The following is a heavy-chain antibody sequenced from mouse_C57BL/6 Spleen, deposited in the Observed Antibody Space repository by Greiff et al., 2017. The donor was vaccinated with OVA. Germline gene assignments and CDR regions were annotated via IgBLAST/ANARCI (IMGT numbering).Heavy chain of an antibody. V-gene: IGHV1-81*01. D-gene: IGHD1-1*01. Sequence: VQLQQSGAELARPGASVKLSCKASGYTFTSYGISWVKQRTGQGLEWIGEIYPRSGNTYYNEKFKGKATLTADKSSSTAYMELRSLTSEDSAVYFCARRGGSSPYYFDYWGQGTTLTVSS. CDR1: GYTFTSYG. CDR3: ARRGGSSPYYFDY. CDR2: IYPRSGNT. J-gene: IGHJ2*01.